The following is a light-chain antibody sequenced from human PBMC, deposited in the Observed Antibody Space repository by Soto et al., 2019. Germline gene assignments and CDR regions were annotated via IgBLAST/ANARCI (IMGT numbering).Light chain of an antibody. CDR1: QSIGSN. CDR2: AAS. Sequence: EIVMTQSPVTLSVSPGERATLSYRASQSIGSNLAWYQQKPGQAPRLLIYAASIRATDFPARFSGSGSGTEFTLTISGLQSDDFAVYFCQQYNNWPPWTFGHGTKVEIK. V-gene: IGKV3-15*01. J-gene: IGKJ1*01. CDR3: QQYNNWPPWT.